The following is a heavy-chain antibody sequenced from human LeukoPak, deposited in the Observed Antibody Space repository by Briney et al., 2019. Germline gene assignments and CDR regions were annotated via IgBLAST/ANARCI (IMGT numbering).Heavy chain of an antibody. CDR2: ISGSGGST. CDR3: ARDCLTSGDGYNFIFDY. Sequence: PGGSLRLSCAASGFTFSSYGVSWVRQAPGKGLEWVSAISGSGGSTYYADSVKGRFTISRDTSKNTLYLQSNSLSAEDTAVCYCARDCLTSGDGYNFIFDYWGQGTLVTVSS. D-gene: IGHD5-24*01. V-gene: IGHV3-23*01. CDR1: GFTFSSYG. J-gene: IGHJ4*02.